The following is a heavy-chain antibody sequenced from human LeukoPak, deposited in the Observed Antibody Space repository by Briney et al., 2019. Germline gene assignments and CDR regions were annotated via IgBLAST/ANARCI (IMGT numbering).Heavy chain of an antibody. D-gene: IGHD5-12*01. Sequence: ASVKVSCKASGDTFSSFGISWVRQAPGQGLEWMGWISVYNGNTVYAQKIQGRVTMTTDTSTGTTYMELSSLRSEDTAVYYCARVTPIVATPDYWGQGTLVTVSS. CDR1: GDTFSSFG. CDR2: ISVYNGNT. J-gene: IGHJ4*02. CDR3: ARVTPIVATPDY. V-gene: IGHV1-18*01.